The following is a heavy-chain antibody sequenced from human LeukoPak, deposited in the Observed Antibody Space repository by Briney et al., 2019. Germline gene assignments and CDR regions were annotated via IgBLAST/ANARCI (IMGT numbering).Heavy chain of an antibody. J-gene: IGHJ4*02. D-gene: IGHD4/OR15-4a*01. CDR1: GFSFSDSY. V-gene: IGHV3-11*01. CDR2: ITSSGTTT. CDR3: GRDPDYGDPY. Sequence: GGSLRLSCSASGFSFSDSYMSWFRLSPEKGLEWIAYITSSGTTTEYADSVKGRFTISRVNAKNSLYLQMNSLRPEDTAVYYCGRDPDYGDPYWGQGTLVTVSS.